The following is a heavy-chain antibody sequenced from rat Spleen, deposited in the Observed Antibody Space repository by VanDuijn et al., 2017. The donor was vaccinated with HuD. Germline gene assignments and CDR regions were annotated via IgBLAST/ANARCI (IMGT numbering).Heavy chain of an antibody. V-gene: IGHV5S23*01. CDR2: ISTGDDDT. Sequence: EVQLVESDGGLVQPGRSLKLSCAVSGFTFSDFDMAWVRQSPSKGLEWVASISTGDDDTYYRDSVKGRFIVSRDDEESTLYLQMDSLRSEDTATYFCARFGGLRNWFAYWGQGTLVTVSS. CDR1: GFTFSDFD. D-gene: IGHD4-3*01. CDR3: ARFGGLRNWFAY. J-gene: IGHJ3*01.